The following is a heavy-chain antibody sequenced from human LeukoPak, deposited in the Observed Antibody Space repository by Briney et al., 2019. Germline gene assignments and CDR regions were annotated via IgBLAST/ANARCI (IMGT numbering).Heavy chain of an antibody. CDR1: GFTFSDYY. Sequence: PGGSLRLSCAASGFTFSDYYMSWIRQAPGKGLEWISYISSSGDTIFYADSVKGRFTISRDNAKNSLYLQMNSLRADGTAVYYCARDPGYYYDSSGYYDGYWGQGTLVTVSS. J-gene: IGHJ4*02. CDR3: ARDPGYYYDSSGYYDGY. D-gene: IGHD3-22*01. CDR2: ISSSGDTI. V-gene: IGHV3-11*04.